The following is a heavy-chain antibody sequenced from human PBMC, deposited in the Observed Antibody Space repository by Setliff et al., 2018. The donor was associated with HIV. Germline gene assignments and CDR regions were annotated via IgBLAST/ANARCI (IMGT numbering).Heavy chain of an antibody. J-gene: IGHJ1*01. CDR1: GGSSGSSSYY. Sequence: PSETLSLTCSVSGGSSGSSSYYWGWIRQPPGKGLEWIVTIYYSGNTYDNPSLQSRVTLSVKTSKNQFSLKLNSVTAADTAVYYCARDSNAPYFQHWGQGTLVTVSS. D-gene: IGHD1-1*01. V-gene: IGHV4-39*07. CDR2: IYYSGNT. CDR3: ARDSNAPYFQH.